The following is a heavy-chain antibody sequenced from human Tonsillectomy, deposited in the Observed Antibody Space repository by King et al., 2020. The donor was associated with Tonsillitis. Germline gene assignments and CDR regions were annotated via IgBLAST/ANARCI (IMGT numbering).Heavy chain of an antibody. J-gene: IGHJ3*02. Sequence: VQLVESGGGLVQPGGSLRLSCAASGFTFSSYDMHWVRQVPGKGLEWVSAIGIGGDTYYAGSVKGRFSISRENAKNSLYLQMNSLRAGDTAVYYCAREPMFANFFDAFEIWGQGTLVTVSS. CDR3: AREPMFANFFDAFEI. CDR2: IGIGGDT. V-gene: IGHV3-13*01. D-gene: IGHD2-8*01. CDR1: GFTFSSYD.